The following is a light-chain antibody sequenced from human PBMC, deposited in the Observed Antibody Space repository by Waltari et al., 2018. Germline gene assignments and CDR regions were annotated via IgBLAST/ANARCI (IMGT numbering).Light chain of an antibody. J-gene: IGKJ3*01. CDR3: QDYGRSPFT. V-gene: IGKV3-20*01. CDR1: QSVTRNY. CDR2: GTS. Sequence: EIVLTQSPGTLSLSPGESATLSCRASQSVTRNYLAWYQQKTGQAPRPLIYGTSSRATGIPDRFSGSGSGTDFVLTISRLEPEDFAVYYCQDYGRSPFTFGPGTKVDFK.